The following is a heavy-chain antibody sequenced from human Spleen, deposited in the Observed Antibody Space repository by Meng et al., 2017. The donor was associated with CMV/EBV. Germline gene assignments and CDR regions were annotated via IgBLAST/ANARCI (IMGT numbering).Heavy chain of an antibody. D-gene: IGHD2-2*01. V-gene: IGHV1-18*01. CDR1: GYTFTTYV. J-gene: IGHJ6*02. CDR2: IKPYNGNT. CDR3: VRAAASIVIPSIQYYYGLDV. Sequence: ASVKVTCMASGYTFTTYVISWLRQAPGQGLEWMGWIKPYNGNTKYAQKVQGRVTITTDTSTNIAYMELRSLRSDDTAVYYCVRAAASIVIPSIQYYYGLDVWGQGTTVTVSS.